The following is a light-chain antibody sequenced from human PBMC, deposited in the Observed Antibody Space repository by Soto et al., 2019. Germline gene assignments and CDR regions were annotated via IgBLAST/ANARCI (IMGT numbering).Light chain of an antibody. CDR2: NNN. Sequence: QSVLTQPPSAPGTPGQRVTIPCSGSSSNIGSNFVNWYQQLPGTAPKLLMYNNNQRPSGVPDRFSGSKSGTSASLAISGLQSEDEADYHCATWDDSLNGLVFGGGTKLTVL. CDR3: ATWDDSLNGLV. J-gene: IGLJ3*02. CDR1: SSNIGSNF. V-gene: IGLV1-44*01.